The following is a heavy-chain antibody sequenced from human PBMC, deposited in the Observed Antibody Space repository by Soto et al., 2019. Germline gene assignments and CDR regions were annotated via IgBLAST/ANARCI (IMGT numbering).Heavy chain of an antibody. D-gene: IGHD6-6*01. CDR2: INHSGST. CDR1: GGSFSGYY. CDR3: ARGQRVAARPFDY. V-gene: IGHV4-34*01. Sequence: PSETLSLTCAVYGGSFSGYYWSWIRQPPGKGLEWIGEINHSGSTNYNPSLKSRVTISVDTSKNQFSLKLSSVTAADTAVYYCARGQRVAARPFDYWGQGTLVTVSS. J-gene: IGHJ4*02.